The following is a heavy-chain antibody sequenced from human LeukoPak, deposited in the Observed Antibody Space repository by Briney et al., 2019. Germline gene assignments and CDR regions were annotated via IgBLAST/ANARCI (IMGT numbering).Heavy chain of an antibody. J-gene: IGHJ4*02. Sequence: SETLSLTCTVSGYSISSGYYWGWIRQPPGKGLEWIGSIYHSGSTNYNPSLKSRVTISVDKSKNQFSLKLSSVTAADTAVYYCARSYYDYVWGSYRYSYYFDYWGQGTLVTVSS. CDR3: ARSYYDYVWGSYRYSYYFDY. D-gene: IGHD3-16*02. CDR2: IYHSGST. CDR1: GYSISSGYY. V-gene: IGHV4-38-2*02.